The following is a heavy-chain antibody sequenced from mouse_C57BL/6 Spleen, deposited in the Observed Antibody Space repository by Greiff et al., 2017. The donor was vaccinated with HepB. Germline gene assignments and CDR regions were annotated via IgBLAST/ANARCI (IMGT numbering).Heavy chain of an antibody. Sequence: VQGVESGPGLVAPSQSLSITCTVSGFSLTSYAISWVRQPPGKGLEWLGVIWTGGGTNYNSALKSRLCISKDNSKSQVFLKMNSLQTDDTARYYCARHDGYPYYAMDYWGQGTSVTVSS. J-gene: IGHJ4*01. CDR2: IWTGGGT. V-gene: IGHV2-9-1*01. D-gene: IGHD2-3*01. CDR1: GFSLTSYA. CDR3: ARHDGYPYYAMDY.